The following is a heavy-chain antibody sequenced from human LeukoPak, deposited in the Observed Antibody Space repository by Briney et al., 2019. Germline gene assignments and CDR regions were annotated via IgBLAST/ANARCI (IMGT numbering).Heavy chain of an antibody. CDR3: ARRSTRDGYGETGAFDI. J-gene: IGHJ3*02. CDR2: IYPGDSDT. D-gene: IGHD5-24*01. V-gene: IGHV5-51*01. Sequence: GESLQISCKGSGYSFTSYWIGWVRQMPGKGLEWMGIIYPGDSDTRYSPSFQGQVTISADKSISTAYLQWSSLKASDTAMYYCARRSTRDGYGETGAFDIWGQGTMVTVSS. CDR1: GYSFTSYW.